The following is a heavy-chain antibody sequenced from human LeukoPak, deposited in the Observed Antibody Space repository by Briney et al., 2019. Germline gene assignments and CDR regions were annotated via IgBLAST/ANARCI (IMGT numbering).Heavy chain of an antibody. D-gene: IGHD2-2*01. CDR1: GFTFSSCA. CDR3: ARNSLVYCSTTSCSFDY. J-gene: IGHJ4*02. V-gene: IGHV3-21*01. Sequence: GGSLRLSCAASGFTFSSCAMNWVRQAPGKGLEWVSSISSNSVYIYYADSVKGRFTISRDNAKNSLYLQMNSLRAEDTAVYYCARNSLVYCSTTSCSFDYWGQGTLVTVSS. CDR2: ISSNSVYI.